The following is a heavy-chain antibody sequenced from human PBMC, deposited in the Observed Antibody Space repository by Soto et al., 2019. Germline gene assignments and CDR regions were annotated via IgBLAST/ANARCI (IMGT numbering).Heavy chain of an antibody. V-gene: IGHV1-46*01. CDR2: INPSGGST. CDR1: GYTFTSYY. D-gene: IGHD6-13*01. Sequence: GASVKVCCKSSGYTFTSYYMHWVRQAPGQGLEWMGIINPSGGSTSYAQKFQGRVTMTRDTSTSTVYMELSSLRSEDTAVYYCASTSEGIAAALYYYGMDVWGQGTTVTVSS. J-gene: IGHJ6*02. CDR3: ASTSEGIAAALYYYGMDV.